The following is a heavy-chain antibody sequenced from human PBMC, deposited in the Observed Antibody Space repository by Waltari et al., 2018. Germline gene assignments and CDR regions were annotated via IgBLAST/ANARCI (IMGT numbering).Heavy chain of an antibody. V-gene: IGHV4-34*01. CDR3: ARGLFGELALDY. D-gene: IGHD3-10*02. CDR2: INHSGST. J-gene: IGHJ4*02. Sequence: QVQLQQWGAGLLKPSETLSLTCAVYGGSFSGYYWSCIRQPPGKGLEWIGEINHSGSTNYNPSLKSRVTISVDTSKNQFSLKLSSVTAADTAVYYCARGLFGELALDYWGQGTLVTVSS. CDR1: GGSFSGYY.